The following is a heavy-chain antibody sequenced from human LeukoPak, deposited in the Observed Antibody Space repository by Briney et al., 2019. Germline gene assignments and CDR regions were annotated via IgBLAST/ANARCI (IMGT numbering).Heavy chain of an antibody. D-gene: IGHD3-10*02. V-gene: IGHV3-48*03. CDR3: AELGITMIGGV. Sequence: GGSLRLSCATSGFSFSSYAMSWVRQAPGKGLEWVSYISSSGSTIYYADSVKCRFTISRDNAKNSLYLQMNSLRAEDTAVYYCAELGITMIGGVWGKGTTVTISS. J-gene: IGHJ6*04. CDR2: ISSSGSTI. CDR1: GFSFSSYA.